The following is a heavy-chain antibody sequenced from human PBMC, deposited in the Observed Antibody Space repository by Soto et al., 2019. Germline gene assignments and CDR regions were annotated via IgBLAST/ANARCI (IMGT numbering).Heavy chain of an antibody. CDR2: IIPIFGTA. CDR3: ARASGSGQQLDHGDY. J-gene: IGHJ4*02. Sequence: SVKVSCKASGGTFSSYAISWVRQAPGQGLEWMGGIIPIFGTANYAQKFQGRVTITADESTSTAYMELSSLRSEDTAVYYCARASGSGQQLDHGDYWGQGTLVTVSS. D-gene: IGHD3-10*01. CDR1: GGTFSSYA. V-gene: IGHV1-69*13.